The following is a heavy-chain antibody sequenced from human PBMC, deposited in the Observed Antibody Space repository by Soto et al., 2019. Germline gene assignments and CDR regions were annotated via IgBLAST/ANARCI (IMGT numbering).Heavy chain of an antibody. Sequence: EVQLLESGGGLVQPGGSLRLSCAASGFTFSSYAMSWVRQAPGKGLEWVSAISGSGGSTYYADSVKGRFTISRDNSKNTVYLQMNSLRAEDTAVYYCAKDLGGYSYGSRFDYWGQGTLVTVSS. CDR2: ISGSGGST. CDR1: GFTFSSYA. J-gene: IGHJ4*02. D-gene: IGHD5-18*01. V-gene: IGHV3-23*01. CDR3: AKDLGGYSYGSRFDY.